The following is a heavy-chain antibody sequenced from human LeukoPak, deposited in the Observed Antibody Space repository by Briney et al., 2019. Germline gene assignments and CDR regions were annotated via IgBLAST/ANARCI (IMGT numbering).Heavy chain of an antibody. V-gene: IGHV3-21*01. CDR2: ISSSSSYI. CDR3: ARDHNPYYFDY. Sequence: GGSLRLSCAASGFTFSSYVMHWVRQAPGKGLEWVSSISSSSSYIYYADSVKGRFTISRDNAKNSLYLQMNSLRAEDTAVYYCARDHNPYYFDYWGQGTLVTVSS. D-gene: IGHD1-1*01. CDR1: GFTFSSYV. J-gene: IGHJ4*02.